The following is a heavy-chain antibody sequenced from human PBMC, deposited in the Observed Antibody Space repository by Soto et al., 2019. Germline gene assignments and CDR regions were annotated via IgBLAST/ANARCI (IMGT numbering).Heavy chain of an antibody. V-gene: IGHV1-46*01. D-gene: IGHD3-16*01. CDR1: GYTFTSFY. Sequence: RASVKVSCKASGYTFTSFYMHWVRQAPGQGPEWVGIINPSGGSTSYAQKFQGRISMTSDTSTNTVYMELSSLRSDDTAVYYCARALPLIPASQRRDFWGQGTPVPVSS. CDR2: INPSGGST. CDR3: ARALPLIPASQRRDF. J-gene: IGHJ5*01.